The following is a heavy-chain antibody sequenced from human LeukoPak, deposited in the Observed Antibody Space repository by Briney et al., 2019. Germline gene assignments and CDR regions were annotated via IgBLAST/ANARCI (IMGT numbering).Heavy chain of an antibody. CDR1: GFTFSTYS. J-gene: IGHJ4*02. CDR2: ISTTSTYI. CDR3: ARTAELLPKEFDY. V-gene: IGHV3-21*01. Sequence: PGGSLRLSCAASGFTFSTYSMNWVRQAPGKGLEWVSSISTTSTYIHYADSVKGRFTISRDNAKNSLYLQMNSLRAEDTAVYYCARTAELLPKEFDYWGQGTLVTVSS. D-gene: IGHD1-26*01.